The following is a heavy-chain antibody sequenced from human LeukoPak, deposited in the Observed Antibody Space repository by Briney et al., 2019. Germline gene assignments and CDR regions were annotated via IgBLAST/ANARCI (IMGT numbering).Heavy chain of an antibody. V-gene: IGHV3-9*03. CDR3: AKDIGAVAGPFDY. CDR2: ISWNSGSI. Sequence: GRSLRLSCAASGFTFDDYAMHWVRQAPGKSLEWVSGISWNSGSIGYADSVKGRFTISRDNAKNSLYLQMNSLRAEDMALYYCAKDIGAVAGPFDYWGQGTLVTVSS. J-gene: IGHJ4*02. CDR1: GFTFDDYA. D-gene: IGHD6-19*01.